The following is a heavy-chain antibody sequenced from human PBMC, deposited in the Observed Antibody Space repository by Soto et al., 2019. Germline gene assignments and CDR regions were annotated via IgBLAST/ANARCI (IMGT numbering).Heavy chain of an antibody. D-gene: IGHD1-1*01. CDR2: IYWDDDK. Sequence: QITLKESGPTLVKPTQTLTLTCSFSGFSLSTSGVAVGWIRQPPGKALEWLALIYWDDDKRYSPCLKSRLTITKDTSKNQVLLTMTNMDPVDTATYYCARRRTNTFDYWGQGTLVSVSS. J-gene: IGHJ4*02. CDR1: GFSLSTSGVA. CDR3: ARRRTNTFDY. V-gene: IGHV2-5*02.